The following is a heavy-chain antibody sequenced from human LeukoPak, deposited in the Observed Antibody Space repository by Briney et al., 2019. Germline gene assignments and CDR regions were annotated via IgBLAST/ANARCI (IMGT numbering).Heavy chain of an antibody. D-gene: IGHD6-13*01. CDR1: GFTFSSYA. Sequence: PGRSLRLSCAASGFTFSSYAMHWVRQAPGKGLEWVAVISYDGSNKYYADSVKGRFTISRDNSKNTLYLQMYSLRAEDTAVYYCVGYISWYYFDYWGQGTLVTVSS. CDR3: VGYISWYYFDY. CDR2: ISYDGSNK. V-gene: IGHV3-30*03. J-gene: IGHJ4*02.